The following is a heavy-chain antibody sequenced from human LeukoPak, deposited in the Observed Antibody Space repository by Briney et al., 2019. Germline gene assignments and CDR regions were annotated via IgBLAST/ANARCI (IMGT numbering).Heavy chain of an antibody. J-gene: IGHJ4*02. CDR2: INHSGST. CDR1: GGSFSGYY. V-gene: IGHV4-34*01. CDR3: ARGQAIFGVVIIGGDYFDY. D-gene: IGHD3-3*01. Sequence: PSETLSLTCAVYGGSFSGYYWSWIRQPPGKGLEWIGEINHSGSTNYNPSLKSRVTISVDTSKNQFSLKLSSVTAADTAVYYCARGQAIFGVVIIGGDYFDYWGQGTLVTVSS.